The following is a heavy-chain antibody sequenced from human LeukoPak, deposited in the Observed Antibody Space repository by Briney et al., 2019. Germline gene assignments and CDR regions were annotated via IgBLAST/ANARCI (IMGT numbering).Heavy chain of an antibody. D-gene: IGHD6-13*01. CDR3: ARDKTYSSSWLPYYFDY. CDR2: ISSSSSYI. Sequence: PGGSLRLSCAASGFTFSSYSMNWVRQAPGKGLEWVSSISSSSSYIYYADSVKGRFTISRDNAKNSLYLQMNSLRAEDTAVYYCARDKTYSSSWLPYYFDYWGQGTLVTVSS. J-gene: IGHJ4*02. V-gene: IGHV3-21*01. CDR1: GFTFSSYS.